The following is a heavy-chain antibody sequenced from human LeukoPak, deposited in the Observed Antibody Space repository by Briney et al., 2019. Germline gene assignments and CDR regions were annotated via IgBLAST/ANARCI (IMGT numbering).Heavy chain of an antibody. Sequence: SETLSLTCTVSGGSVSSYYWSWIRQPPGKGLEWIGYIYYSGSTNYNPSLKSRVTISVDTSKNQFSLKLSSVTAADTAVYYCARVCSSTSCYRSDAFDIWGQGTMVTVSS. V-gene: IGHV4-59*02. CDR1: GGSVSSYY. CDR3: ARVCSSTSCYRSDAFDI. D-gene: IGHD2-2*02. CDR2: IYYSGST. J-gene: IGHJ3*02.